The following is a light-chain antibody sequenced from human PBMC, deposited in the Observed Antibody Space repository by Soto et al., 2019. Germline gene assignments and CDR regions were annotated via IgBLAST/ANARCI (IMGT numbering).Light chain of an antibody. CDR2: AAS. V-gene: IGKV1-8*01. Sequence: AIRMTQSPSSLSASTGDRVTITCRASQGISSYLAWYQQKPGKAPKLLIYAASTLQSGVPSRFSGSGSGTDFTLTISCLQSEDFATYYCLQHCSSPYTFGQGTKLEI. CDR3: LQHCSSPYT. J-gene: IGKJ2*01. CDR1: QGISSY.